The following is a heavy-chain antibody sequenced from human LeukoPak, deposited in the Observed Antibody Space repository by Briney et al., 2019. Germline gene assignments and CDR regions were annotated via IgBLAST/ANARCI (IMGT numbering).Heavy chain of an antibody. CDR2: IYYSGST. CDR3: ARVYYSGYDKGTWFDP. Sequence: SETLSLTCAVYGGSFSGYYWSWIRQPPGKGLEWIGYIYYSGSTNYNPSLKSRVTISVDTSKNQFSLKLSSVTAADTAVYYCARVYYSGYDKGTWFDPWGQGTLVTVSS. V-gene: IGHV4-59*01. D-gene: IGHD5-12*01. CDR1: GGSFSGYY. J-gene: IGHJ5*02.